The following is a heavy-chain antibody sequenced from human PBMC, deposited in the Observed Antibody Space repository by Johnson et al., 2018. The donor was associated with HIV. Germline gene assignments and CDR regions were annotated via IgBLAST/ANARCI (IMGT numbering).Heavy chain of an antibody. CDR1: GFTFSSYA. CDR3: ARLRGAFDI. Sequence: QVQLVESGGGVVQPGRSLRLSCAASGFTFSSYAMHWVRQAPGKGLEWAAVISFDGSNKYFADSVKGRFTISRDNSKNTLYLQINSLRAEDTAVYYYARLRGAFDIWGQGTMVTVSS. CDR2: ISFDGSNK. V-gene: IGHV3-30*04. J-gene: IGHJ3*02.